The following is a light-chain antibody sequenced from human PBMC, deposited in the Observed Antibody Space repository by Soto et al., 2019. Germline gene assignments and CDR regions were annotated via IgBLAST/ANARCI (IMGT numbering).Light chain of an antibody. V-gene: IGKV1-5*01. CDR1: QSISSW. J-gene: IGKJ1*01. CDR3: QQYNSYRT. CDR2: DAY. Sequence: DIQMTPSPSTLSSSVGDRVPPTGRDSQSISSWLAWYQQKPGTAPKLLIYDAYSLESGVPSRFSGSGSGTDFTLTISRLQPDDSATYYCQQYNSYRTFGQGTKVDIK.